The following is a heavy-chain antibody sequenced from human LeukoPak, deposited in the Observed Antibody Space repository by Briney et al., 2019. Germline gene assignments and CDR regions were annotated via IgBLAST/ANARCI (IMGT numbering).Heavy chain of an antibody. D-gene: IGHD3-16*01. CDR3: AKDGSWGDYYFYFYMDV. V-gene: IGHV3-23*01. CDR1: GSGFTFGNFA. J-gene: IGHJ6*03. Sequence: GGSLRLSCEASGSGFTFGNFALSWVRQAPGKGLEWVLGISGSGYYTYYADSVKGRFTISRDNSKNTLYIQMNSLRAEDTAVYYCAKDGSWGDYYFYFYMDVWGTGTTVTVSS. CDR2: ISGSGYYT.